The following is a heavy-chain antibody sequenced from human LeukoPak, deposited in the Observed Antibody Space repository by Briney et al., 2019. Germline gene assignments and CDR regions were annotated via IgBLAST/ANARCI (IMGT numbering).Heavy chain of an antibody. D-gene: IGHD3-3*01. CDR1: GYTFTSYG. Sequence: GASVKVSCKASGYTFTSYGISWVRQAPGQGLEWMGWISAYNGNTNYAQKLQGRVTMTTDTSTSTAYMELRSLRSDDTAVYYCAREPSSLYDFWSGYFRAENYFDYWGQGTLVTVSS. CDR3: AREPSSLYDFWSGYFRAENYFDY. J-gene: IGHJ4*02. V-gene: IGHV1-18*01. CDR2: ISAYNGNT.